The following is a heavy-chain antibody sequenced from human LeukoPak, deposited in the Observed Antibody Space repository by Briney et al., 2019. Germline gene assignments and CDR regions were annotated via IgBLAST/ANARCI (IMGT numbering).Heavy chain of an antibody. CDR2: IYYSGST. CDR3: ASSYYDFWSGYDYYYYYYVDV. CDR1: GGSISSYY. D-gene: IGHD3-3*01. V-gene: IGHV4-59*01. Sequence: SETLSLTCTVSGGSISSYYWGWIRQPPGKGLEWIGYIYYSGSTNYNPSLKSRVTISVDTSKNQFSLKLSSVTAADTAVYYCASSYYDFWSGYDYYYYYYVDVWGKGTTVTVSS. J-gene: IGHJ6*03.